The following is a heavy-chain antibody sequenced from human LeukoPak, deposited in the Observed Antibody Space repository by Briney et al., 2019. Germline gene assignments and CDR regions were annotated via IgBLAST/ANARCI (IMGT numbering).Heavy chain of an antibody. CDR3: ATGQGHGMDV. V-gene: IGHV3-74*01. J-gene: IGHJ6*02. D-gene: IGHD1-14*01. CDR1: GFTFSSYW. Sequence: GGSLRLSCEASGFTFSSYWMHWVRQVPGKGLVWVSCINSDGSSTSYADSVKGRFTISRDNGKNTLYLQMNSLRAEDTAVYYCATGQGHGMDVWGQGTTVTVSS. CDR2: INSDGSST.